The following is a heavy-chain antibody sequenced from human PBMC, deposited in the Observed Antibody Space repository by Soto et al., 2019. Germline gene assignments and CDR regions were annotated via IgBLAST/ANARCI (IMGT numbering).Heavy chain of an antibody. CDR3: ARDGGVVGPFDY. J-gene: IGHJ4*02. V-gene: IGHV3-66*01. D-gene: IGHD2-15*01. CDR1: GFTVSTNY. CDR2: IYSGGST. Sequence: EVQLVESGGGLVQPGGSLRLSCEVSGFTVSTNYMSWVRQAPGKGLEWVSIIYSGGSTYYADSVNGRFTISRDISKNTLYLQMNSLRAEDTAVYYCARDGGVVGPFDYWGQGTLVTVSS.